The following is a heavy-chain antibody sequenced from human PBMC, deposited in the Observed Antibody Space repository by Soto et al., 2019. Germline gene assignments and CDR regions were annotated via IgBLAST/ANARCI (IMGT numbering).Heavy chain of an antibody. J-gene: IGHJ4*02. V-gene: IGHV3-23*01. CDR3: AKGTCSGGTCYKFDY. D-gene: IGHD2-15*01. CDR2: ISNSGGST. CDR1: GFTFSSYA. Sequence: GGSLRLYCAASGFTFSSYAMSWVRQAPGKGLEWVSAISNSGGSTYYADSVKGRFTISRDNSKNTLYLQMNSLRAEDTAVYYCAKGTCSGGTCYKFDYWGQGTLVTVSS.